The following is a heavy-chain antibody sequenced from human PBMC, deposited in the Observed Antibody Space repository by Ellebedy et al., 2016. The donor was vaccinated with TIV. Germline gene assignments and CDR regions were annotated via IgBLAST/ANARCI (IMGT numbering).Heavy chain of an antibody. CDR1: GYTFTAYG. V-gene: IGHV1-18*04. J-gene: IGHJ4*02. CDR2: RSAYNSNT. D-gene: IGHD3-3*01. CDR3: ARPARFLEWSFSPHYLYY. Sequence: AASVKVSCKTSGYTFTAYGVSWVRQAPGQGLEWMGWRSAYNSNTNFAQTFQGRITMTTDTLTDSAYMELRSLRSDDTAVYYCARPARFLEWSFSPHYLYYWGQGTLVTVSS.